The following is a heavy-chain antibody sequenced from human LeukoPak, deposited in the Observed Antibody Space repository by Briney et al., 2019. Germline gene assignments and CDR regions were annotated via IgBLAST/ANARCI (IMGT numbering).Heavy chain of an antibody. D-gene: IGHD2-15*01. CDR2: IIPIFGTA. CDR1: GGTFSSYA. Sequence: ASVKVSCKASGGTFSSYAISWVRQAPGQGLEWMGGIIPIFGTANYAQKFQGRVTITTDESTSTAYMELSSLRSEDTAVYYCATRDGGPPYYYYYYMDVWGKGTTVTVSS. V-gene: IGHV1-69*05. J-gene: IGHJ6*03. CDR3: ATRDGGPPYYYYYYMDV.